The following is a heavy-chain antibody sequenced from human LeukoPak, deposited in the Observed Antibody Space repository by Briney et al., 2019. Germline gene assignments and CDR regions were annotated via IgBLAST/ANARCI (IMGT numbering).Heavy chain of an antibody. D-gene: IGHD3-10*01. Sequence: SETLSLTCTVSGGSISSYYWSWIRQPPGKGLEWIGYIYYSGSTYYNPSLKSRVTISIDTSKNQFSLKLTSVTAADTAVYFCARQLYVSGSYYAPMDVWGKGTTVMISS. CDR3: ARQLYVSGSYYAPMDV. V-gene: IGHV4-59*08. CDR2: IYYSGST. CDR1: GGSISSYY. J-gene: IGHJ6*03.